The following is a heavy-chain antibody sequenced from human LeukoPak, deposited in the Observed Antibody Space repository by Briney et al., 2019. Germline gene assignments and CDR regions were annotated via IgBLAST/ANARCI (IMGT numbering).Heavy chain of an antibody. CDR2: INPKSGGT. Sequence: ASVKVSCKASGYTFTGYYMHWVRQAPGQGLEWMGWINPKSGGTNYAQKFQGRVTMTRDTSISTAYMELSRLRSDDTAVYYCARDQNPGPDTYYYDSSGYSPWGQGTLVTVSS. D-gene: IGHD3-22*01. V-gene: IGHV1-2*02. CDR1: GYTFTGYY. J-gene: IGHJ5*02. CDR3: ARDQNPGPDTYYYDSSGYSP.